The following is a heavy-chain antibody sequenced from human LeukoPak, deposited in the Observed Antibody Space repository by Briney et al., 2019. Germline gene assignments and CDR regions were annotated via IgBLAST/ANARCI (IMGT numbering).Heavy chain of an antibody. V-gene: IGHV3-74*01. J-gene: IGHJ4*02. Sequence: GGSLRLSCTASGFTFSYYWMHWVRQAPGKGLVWVSRINSEGTSTSFADSVKGRFTVSRDNAKNTLYLQMNSLRPEDTAVYYCVRSYRDLTGYYNHFDYWGQGNLVTVSS. CDR1: GFTFSYYW. D-gene: IGHD3-9*01. CDR3: VRSYRDLTGYYNHFDY. CDR2: INSEGTST.